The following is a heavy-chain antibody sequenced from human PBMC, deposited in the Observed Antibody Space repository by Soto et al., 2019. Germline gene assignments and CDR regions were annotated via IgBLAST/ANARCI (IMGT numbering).Heavy chain of an antibody. Sequence: AETLSLTCAVYGGSFSGYYWSWIRQPPGKGLEWIVEINHSGSTNYNPSLKSRVTISVDTSKNQFSLKLSSVTAADTAVYYCARCRSATGLQKNWFDXWGQGTLVTVSX. J-gene: IGHJ5*02. V-gene: IGHV4-34*01. CDR3: ARCRSATGLQKNWFDX. D-gene: IGHD3-10*01. CDR1: GGSFSGYY. CDR2: INHSGST.